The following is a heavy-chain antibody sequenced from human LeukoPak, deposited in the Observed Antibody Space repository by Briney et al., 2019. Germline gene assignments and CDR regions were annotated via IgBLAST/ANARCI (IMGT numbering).Heavy chain of an antibody. V-gene: IGHV4-59*12. CDR2: IYYSGST. CDR3: ARGVAGPGGYGMDV. CDR1: GGSISSYY. J-gene: IGHJ6*02. Sequence: SETLSLTCTVSGGSISSYYWSWIRQPPGKGLERIGYIYYSGSTNYNPSLKSRVTISVDTSKNQFSLELSSVTAADTAVYYCARGVAGPGGYGMDVWGQGTTVTVSS. D-gene: IGHD6-19*01.